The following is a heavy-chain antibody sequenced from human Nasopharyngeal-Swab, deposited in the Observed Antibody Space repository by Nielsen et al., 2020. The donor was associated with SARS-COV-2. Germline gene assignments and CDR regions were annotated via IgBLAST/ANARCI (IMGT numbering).Heavy chain of an antibody. V-gene: IGHV3-53*01. Sequence: WIRQPPGKGLEWVSVIYSGGSTYYAGSVKGRFTISRDNSKNTLYLQMNSLRAEDTAVYYCARGLRGYSGYSDYWGQGTLVTVSS. CDR3: ARGLRGYSGYSDY. CDR2: IYSGGST. J-gene: IGHJ4*02. D-gene: IGHD5-12*01.